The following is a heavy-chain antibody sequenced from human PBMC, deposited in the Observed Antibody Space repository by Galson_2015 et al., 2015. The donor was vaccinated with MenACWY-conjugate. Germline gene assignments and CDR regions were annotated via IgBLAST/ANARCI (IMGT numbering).Heavy chain of an antibody. Sequence: SLRLSCAASGFIFNKFAMTWVRQAPGKGLEWVSVFSSNGHSTNYADSVKGRFTISRDNSKNTLYLQMNNLRAEDTALYYCAKVSPGVWYWDYWGQGTLVTVSS. CDR3: AKVSPGVWYWDY. J-gene: IGHJ4*02. V-gene: IGHV3-23*01. CDR2: FSSNGHST. CDR1: GFIFNKFA. D-gene: IGHD6-19*01.